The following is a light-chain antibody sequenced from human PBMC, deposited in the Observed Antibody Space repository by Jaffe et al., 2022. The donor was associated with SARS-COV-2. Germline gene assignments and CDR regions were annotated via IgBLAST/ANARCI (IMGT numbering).Light chain of an antibody. Sequence: SFELTQDPAVSVPLGQTVRITCQGDRLRSHYASWYQQKPGQAPVLVFYGENNRPSGIPGRFSGSTSGNTASLTITGAQAEDEADYYCNSRDSSGNHYVFGTGTKVTVL. CDR3: NSRDSSGNHYV. J-gene: IGLJ1*01. CDR2: GEN. V-gene: IGLV3-19*01. CDR1: RLRSHY.